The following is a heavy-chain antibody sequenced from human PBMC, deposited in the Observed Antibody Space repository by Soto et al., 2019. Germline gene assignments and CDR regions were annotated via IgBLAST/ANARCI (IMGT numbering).Heavy chain of an antibody. Sequence: SETLSLTCAVSGYSISSGYYWGWIRQPPGKGLEWIGTIYLSGTTYYNPSLKSRVTISVDTSKNQFSLKLSSVTAADTAVYYCAREGDDVLRFLEWLSDGGRYFDYWGQGTLVTVSS. CDR3: AREGDDVLRFLEWLSDGGRYFDY. CDR1: GYSISSGYY. J-gene: IGHJ4*02. V-gene: IGHV4-38-2*02. CDR2: IYLSGTT. D-gene: IGHD3-3*01.